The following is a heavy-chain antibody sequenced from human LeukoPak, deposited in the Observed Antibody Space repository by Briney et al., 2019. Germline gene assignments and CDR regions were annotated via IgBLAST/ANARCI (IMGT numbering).Heavy chain of an antibody. D-gene: IGHD5-18*01. J-gene: IGHJ6*03. CDR2: IYYRVTS. CDR3: ARTTEGGYTYDYFYYYYMDV. V-gene: IGHV4-59*01. CDR1: GDSISTYY. Sequence: SETLSLTCTVPGDSISTYYWSWIRQPPGKGLEWIGYIYYRVTSDYNPSLKSRVTISVDTSKNQFSLKLSSVTAADTAVYYCARTTEGGYTYDYFYYYYMDVWGKGTTVTISS.